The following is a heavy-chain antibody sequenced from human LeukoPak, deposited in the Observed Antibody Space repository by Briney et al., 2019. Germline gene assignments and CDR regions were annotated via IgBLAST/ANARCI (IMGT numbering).Heavy chain of an antibody. CDR2: LYNSGST. CDR1: GGSVSSSSHY. D-gene: IGHD5-18*01. Sequence: SETLSLTCTVSGGSVSSSSHYWGWIRQPPGKGLEWIGSLYNSGSTDYNPSLRSRVTISVNPSKNHFSLKLTSVTAADTAVYYCARRAADSGYSYHFWGQGILVTVSS. CDR3: ARRAADSGYSYHF. J-gene: IGHJ4*02. V-gene: IGHV4-39*02.